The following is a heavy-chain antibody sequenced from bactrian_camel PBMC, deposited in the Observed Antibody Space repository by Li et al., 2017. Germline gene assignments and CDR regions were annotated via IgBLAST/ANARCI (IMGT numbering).Heavy chain of an antibody. CDR1: AYTPANVR. V-gene: IGHV3S1*01. Sequence: QLVESGGGSVQAGGSLKLSCAFDAYTPANVRMAWFRQAPGKEREEIAEIKPRGAPRYLVDSVRGRFIISRDNDKNTLSLQMDHLEPEDTGMYYCAADPLVLLDQPICRLDGFSTHTDWGQGTQVTVS. J-gene: IGHJ4*01. D-gene: IGHD5*01. CDR2: IKPRGAPR. CDR3: AADPLVLLDQPICRLDGFSTHTD.